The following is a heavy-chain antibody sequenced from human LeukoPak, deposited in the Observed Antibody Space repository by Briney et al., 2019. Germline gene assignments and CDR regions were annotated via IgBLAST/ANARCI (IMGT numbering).Heavy chain of an antibody. CDR1: GYSISSGYY. CDR3: ARVEAVAGYYYYGMDV. Sequence: SETLSLTCAVSGYSISSGYYWGWIRQPPGKGLEWIGRIYHSGSTYYNPSLKSRVTISVDTSKNQFSLKLSSVTAADTAVYYCARVEAVAGYYYYGMDVWGKGTTVTVSS. CDR2: IYHSGST. D-gene: IGHD6-19*01. V-gene: IGHV4-38-2*01. J-gene: IGHJ6*04.